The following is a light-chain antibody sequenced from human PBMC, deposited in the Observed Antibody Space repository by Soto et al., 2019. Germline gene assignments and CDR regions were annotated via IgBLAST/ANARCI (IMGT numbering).Light chain of an antibody. Sequence: MQLTQSPACLSAFVGEGVTISWLASQRLXSHLNWYQQKPGKAPQVLXVDAASLQSGGPSRCSGSGSATDFPLTISSMQPEDFATYYFQQSYSTTLTFGGGTKVDIK. V-gene: IGKV1-39*01. CDR2: DAA. CDR3: QQSYSTTLT. CDR1: QRLXSH. J-gene: IGKJ4*01.